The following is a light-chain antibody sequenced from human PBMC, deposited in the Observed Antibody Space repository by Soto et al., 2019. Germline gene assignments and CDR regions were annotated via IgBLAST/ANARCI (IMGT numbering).Light chain of an antibody. CDR2: DAS. CDR3: QQRSNWPSIT. J-gene: IGKJ5*01. V-gene: IGKV3-11*01. Sequence: EIVLTQYPGTLSFSPGERSTLSFSSSQSLSINSLAWYQQKPGQAPRLLIYDASNRATGIPARFSGSGSGTDFTLTISSLEPEDFAVYYCQQRSNWPSITFGQGTRLEIK. CDR1: QSLSINS.